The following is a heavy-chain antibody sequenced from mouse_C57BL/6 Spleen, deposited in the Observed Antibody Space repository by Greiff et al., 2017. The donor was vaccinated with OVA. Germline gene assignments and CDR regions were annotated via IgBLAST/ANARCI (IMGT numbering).Heavy chain of an antibody. D-gene: IGHD2-4*01. J-gene: IGHJ1*03. CDR1: GYTFTSYW. CDR2: INPSNGGT. CDR3: ARTDYDGYWYFDV. Sequence: QVQLQQPGTELVKPGASVKLSCKASGYTFTSYWMHWVKQRPGQGLEWIGNINPSNGGTNYNEKFKSKATLTVDKSSSTAYMQLSSLTSEDSAVYYGARTDYDGYWYFDVWGTGTTVTVSS. V-gene: IGHV1-53*01.